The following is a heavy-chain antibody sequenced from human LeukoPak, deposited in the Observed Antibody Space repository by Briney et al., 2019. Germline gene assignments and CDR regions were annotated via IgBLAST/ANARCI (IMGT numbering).Heavy chain of an antibody. J-gene: IGHJ5*02. CDR2: IYHSGST. CDR1: GYSISSGYY. CDR3: ARVGFYYDSSGYYYGRPDWFDP. V-gene: IGHV4-38-2*02. D-gene: IGHD3-22*01. Sequence: PSETLSLTCTVSGYSISSGYYWGWIRQPPGKGLEWIGSIYHSGSTYYNPSLKSRVTISVDTSKTEFSLKLSSVTAADTAVYYCARVGFYYDSSGYYYGRPDWFDPWGQGTLVTVSS.